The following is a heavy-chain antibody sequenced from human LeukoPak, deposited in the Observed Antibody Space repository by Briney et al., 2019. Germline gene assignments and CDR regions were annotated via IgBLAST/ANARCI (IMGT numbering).Heavy chain of an antibody. CDR3: AREYYDYVWGSYRDRGYYYYGMDV. D-gene: IGHD3-16*02. CDR2: TYYRSKWYN. CDR1: GDSVSRNSAA. Sequence: SETLSLTCAISGDSVSRNSAAWNWIRQSPSRGLEWLGRTYYRSKWYNDYAVSVKSRITIDPDTSKNQFSLQLNSVTPEDTAVYYCAREYYDYVWGSYRDRGYYYYGMDVLGQGTTVTVS. J-gene: IGHJ6*02. V-gene: IGHV6-1*01.